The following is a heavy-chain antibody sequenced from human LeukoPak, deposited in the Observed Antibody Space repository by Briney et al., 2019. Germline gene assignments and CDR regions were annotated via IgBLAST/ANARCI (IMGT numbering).Heavy chain of an antibody. CDR3: ARDPPRAYYYDSSGYSADAFDI. CDR1: GFTFSDYY. J-gene: IGHJ3*02. D-gene: IGHD3-22*01. V-gene: IGHV3-11*05. CDR2: NSSSSSYT. Sequence: TGGSLRLSCAASGFTFSDYYMSWIRQALGKGLEWVSYNSSSSSYTNYADSVKGRFTISRDNAKNSLYLQMNSLRAEDTAVYYCARDPPRAYYYDSSGYSADAFDIWGQGTMVTVSS.